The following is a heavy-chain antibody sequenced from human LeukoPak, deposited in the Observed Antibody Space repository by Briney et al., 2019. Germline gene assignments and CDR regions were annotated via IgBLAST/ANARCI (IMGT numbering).Heavy chain of an antibody. Sequence: ASVKVSCKASGGTFSSYTISWVRQAPGQGLEWMGGIIPIFGTAHYAQKFQGRVTITADESTSTAYMELSSLRSEDTAVYYCARGGIVAAGIINNHDAFDVWGLGTMVTVSS. CDR1: GGTFSSYT. V-gene: IGHV1-69*13. D-gene: IGHD6-13*01. CDR3: ARGGIVAAGIINNHDAFDV. J-gene: IGHJ3*01. CDR2: IIPIFGTA.